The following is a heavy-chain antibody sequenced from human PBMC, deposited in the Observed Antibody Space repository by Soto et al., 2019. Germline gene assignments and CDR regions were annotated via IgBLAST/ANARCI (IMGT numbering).Heavy chain of an antibody. CDR3: ARHGNTAMVIFSAFDI. CDR2: IYPGDSDT. J-gene: IGHJ3*02. V-gene: IGHV5-51*01. D-gene: IGHD5-18*01. CDR1: GYSFTSYW. Sequence: PGESLKTSRHCSGYSFTSYWIGWVRQMPGKGLEWMGIIYPGDSDTRHSPSFQGQVPISADKSISTAYLQWSSLNASDTAMYYCARHGNTAMVIFSAFDIWGQGTMVTVSS.